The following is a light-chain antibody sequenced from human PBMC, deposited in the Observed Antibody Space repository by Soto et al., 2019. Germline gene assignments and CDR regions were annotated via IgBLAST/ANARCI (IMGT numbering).Light chain of an antibody. J-gene: IGKJ1*01. CDR2: DAS. CDR3: QQYNSYWWT. Sequence: IRMTQSPSSLSASTGGRVPITSRASQSISSWLAWYQQKPGKAPKLMIYDASSLESGVPSRFSGSGSGTEFTLTISSLQPDDVATYYCQQYNSYWWTFGQGTKV. V-gene: IGKV1-5*01. CDR1: QSISSW.